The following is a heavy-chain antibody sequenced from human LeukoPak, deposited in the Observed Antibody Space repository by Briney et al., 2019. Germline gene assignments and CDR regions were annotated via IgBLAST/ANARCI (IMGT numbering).Heavy chain of an antibody. CDR2: ISGSGGST. J-gene: IGHJ4*02. Sequence: GGSVRLSCAASGFTFSSYAMSWVRQAPGKGLEWVSAISGSGGSTYYADSVKGRFTISRDNSKNTLYLQMNSLRAEDSAVYYCAKQKSWGIAAAGTNWGQGTLVTVSS. D-gene: IGHD6-13*01. V-gene: IGHV3-23*01. CDR3: AKQKSWGIAAAGTN. CDR1: GFTFSSYA.